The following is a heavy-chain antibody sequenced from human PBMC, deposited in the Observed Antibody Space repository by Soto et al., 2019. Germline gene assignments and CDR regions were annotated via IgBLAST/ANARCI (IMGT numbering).Heavy chain of an antibody. Sequence: SVKVSCKASGGTFSSYAISWVRQAPGQGLEWMGGIIPIFGTANYAQKFQGRVTITADESTSTAYMELSSLRSEDTAVYYCARGGWSPINWFDPWGQGTLVTVSS. V-gene: IGHV1-69*13. CDR1: GGTFSSYA. CDR3: ARGGWSPINWFDP. J-gene: IGHJ5*02. CDR2: IIPIFGTA. D-gene: IGHD6-19*01.